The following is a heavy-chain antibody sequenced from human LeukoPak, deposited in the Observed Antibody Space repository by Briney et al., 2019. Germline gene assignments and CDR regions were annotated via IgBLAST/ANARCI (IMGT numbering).Heavy chain of an antibody. CDR1: GFSISSYA. CDR3: ARDFSYGSGFDY. CDR2: ISNGGSI. V-gene: IGHV3-64*01. J-gene: IGHJ4*02. Sequence: GGSLRLSCAASGFSISSYALHWVRQAPGKGLQYVSGISNGGSIDYANSVKGRFTISRDNSKNTLYLQMSSLRPEDMAVYYCARDFSYGSGFDYWGQGILVTVSS. D-gene: IGHD5-18*01.